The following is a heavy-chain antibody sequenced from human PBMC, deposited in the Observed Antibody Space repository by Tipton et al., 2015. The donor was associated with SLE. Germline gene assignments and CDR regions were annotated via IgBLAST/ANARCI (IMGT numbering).Heavy chain of an antibody. CDR3: ARGVLGGSYPY. J-gene: IGHJ4*02. CDR2: ISSTGSP. CDR1: GYSISSGYY. D-gene: IGHD1-26*01. Sequence: TLSLTCTVSGYSISSGYYWGWIRQPPGKGLEWIGYISSTGSPYYNPSLESRVTISVDTSKNQFSLKLSSVTAADTAVYYCARGVLGGSYPYWGQGTMVTVSS. V-gene: IGHV4-38-2*02.